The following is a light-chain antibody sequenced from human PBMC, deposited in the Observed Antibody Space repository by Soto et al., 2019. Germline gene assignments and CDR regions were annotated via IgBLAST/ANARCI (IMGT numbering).Light chain of an antibody. Sequence: EIVLTQSPGTLSLSPGERATLSCWASQSVSSNYLAWYQQKPGQAPRLLIHGASSRATGIPDRFSGSGSGTDFTLTISRLEPEDFAVYYCHQYGSSPYTFGQGTKREIK. CDR1: QSVSSNY. CDR2: GAS. V-gene: IGKV3-20*01. CDR3: HQYGSSPYT. J-gene: IGKJ2*01.